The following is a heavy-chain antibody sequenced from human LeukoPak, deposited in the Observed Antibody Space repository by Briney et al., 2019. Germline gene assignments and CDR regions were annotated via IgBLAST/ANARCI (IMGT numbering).Heavy chain of an antibody. CDR1: GYAFTAYH. CDR3: ASSNWFDP. J-gene: IGHJ5*02. V-gene: IGHV1-2*06. CDR2: INPNSGGT. Sequence: ASVKVSCKASGYAFTAYHIHWVRQAPGQGLEWMGRINPNSGGTNYAQKFQGRVTMTRDTSISTVDMELSRLRSDDTAVYYCASSNWFDPWGQGTLVTVSS.